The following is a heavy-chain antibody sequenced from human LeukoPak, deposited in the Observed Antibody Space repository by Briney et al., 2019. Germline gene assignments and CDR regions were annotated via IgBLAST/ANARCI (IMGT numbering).Heavy chain of an antibody. CDR2: IKQDGSEK. CDR3: ARPLRPYSSSSDFDY. J-gene: IGHJ4*02. CDR1: GFTFSNYW. D-gene: IGHD6-6*01. V-gene: IGHV3-7*01. Sequence: GGSLRLSCAASGFTFSNYWMMWARQAPGKGLEWVAAIKQDGSEKQYVASVRGRFTISRDNANNFLHLQMNSLTAEDTAVYYCARPLRPYSSSSDFDYWGQGTLVIVSS.